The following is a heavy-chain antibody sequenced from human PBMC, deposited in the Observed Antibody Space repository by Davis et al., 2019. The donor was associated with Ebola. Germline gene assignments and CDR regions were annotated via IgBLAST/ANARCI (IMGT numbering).Heavy chain of an antibody. Sequence: PGGSLRLSCAASGFTFSSYAMSWVRQAPGKGLEWVSAISGSGGSTYYADSVKGRFTISRDNSENTLYLQMNSLRAEDTAVYYCAKAPGSMIVVSFDYWGQGTLVTVSS. CDR3: AKAPGSMIVVSFDY. J-gene: IGHJ4*02. D-gene: IGHD3-22*01. V-gene: IGHV3-23*01. CDR2: ISGSGGST. CDR1: GFTFSSYA.